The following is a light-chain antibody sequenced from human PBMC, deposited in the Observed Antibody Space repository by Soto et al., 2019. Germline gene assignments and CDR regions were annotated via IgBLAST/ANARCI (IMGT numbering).Light chain of an antibody. J-gene: IGLJ1*01. Sequence: QSALTQPASVSGSPGQSVTISCTGTSSDVGGYKYVSWYQQHPGKAPKLMIYEVTNRPSGVSDRFSGSKSGNTASLTVSGLQAEDEADYYCGSFSGSSTLYVFGTGTKVTVL. V-gene: IGLV2-14*01. CDR3: GSFSGSSTLYV. CDR2: EVT. CDR1: SSDVGGYKY.